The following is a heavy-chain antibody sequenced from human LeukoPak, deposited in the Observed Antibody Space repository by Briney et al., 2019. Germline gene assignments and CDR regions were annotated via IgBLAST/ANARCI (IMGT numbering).Heavy chain of an antibody. Sequence: PGRSLRPSYAAAGSTFSDYYMSSIRQAPGEWREWDPYISDSSGYAKDADSVKGRFTISRDNAKKSLYLQMNSLRAEDTAVYYCARDRVGGSYVFDIWGQGTMVTVSS. CDR1: GSTFSDYY. CDR3: ARDRVGGSYVFDI. CDR2: ISDSSGYA. J-gene: IGHJ3*02. D-gene: IGHD1-26*01. V-gene: IGHV3-11*06.